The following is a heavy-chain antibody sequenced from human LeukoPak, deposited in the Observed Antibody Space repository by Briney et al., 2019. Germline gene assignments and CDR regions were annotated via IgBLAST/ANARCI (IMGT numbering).Heavy chain of an antibody. CDR2: IYYSGST. CDR3: ARVRFLEWVMGA. J-gene: IGHJ5*02. D-gene: IGHD3-3*01. CDR1: GGSISSSSYY. V-gene: IGHV4-39*07. Sequence: SETLSLTCTVSGGSISSSSYYWGWIRQPPGKGLEWIGSIYYSGSTYYNPSLKSRVTISVDTSKNQFSLKLSSVTAADTAVYYCARVRFLEWVMGAWGQGTLVTVSS.